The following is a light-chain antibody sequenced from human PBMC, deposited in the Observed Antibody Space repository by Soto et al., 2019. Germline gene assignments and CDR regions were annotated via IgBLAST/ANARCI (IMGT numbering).Light chain of an antibody. CDR1: QSISRS. CDR3: QQYGSSPET. Sequence: SVLTQSPGTLSLSPGERATLSCRASQSISRSLAWYQQKPGQAPRLLISDASTRATGIPARFSGGGSGTEFTLTISRLEPEDFAVYYCQQYGSSPETFGQGTKVDTK. J-gene: IGKJ1*01. V-gene: IGKV3-20*01. CDR2: DAS.